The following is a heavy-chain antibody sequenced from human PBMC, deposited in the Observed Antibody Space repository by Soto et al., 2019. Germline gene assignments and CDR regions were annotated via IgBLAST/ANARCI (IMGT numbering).Heavy chain of an antibody. D-gene: IGHD6-6*01. CDR2: INPNSGGT. V-gene: IGHV1-2*04. CDR1: GYTFTGYY. CDR3: ARDGGGSSPDYYYYYYVDV. Sequence: ASVKVSCKASGYTFTGYYMHWVLQAPGQGLEWMGWINPNSGGTNYAQKFQGWVTMTRDTSISTAYMELSRLRSDDTAVYYCARDGGGSSPDYYYYYYVDVWGKGTTVTVSS. J-gene: IGHJ6*03.